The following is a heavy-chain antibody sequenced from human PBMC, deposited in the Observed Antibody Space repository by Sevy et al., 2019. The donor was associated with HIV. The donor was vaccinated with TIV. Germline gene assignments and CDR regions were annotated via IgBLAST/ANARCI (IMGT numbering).Heavy chain of an antibody. J-gene: IGHJ4*02. V-gene: IGHV4-39*01. CDR3: ARGEMATITGDFDY. CDR1: GGSISSSSYY. CDR2: IYYSGST. D-gene: IGHD5-12*01. Sequence: SETLSLTCTVSGGSISSSSYYWGWIRQPPGKGLEWIGSIYYSGSTYYNPSLKSRVTISVDTSKNQFSLKLSSVTAADTAVYYCARGEMATITGDFDYWGQGTLVTDSS.